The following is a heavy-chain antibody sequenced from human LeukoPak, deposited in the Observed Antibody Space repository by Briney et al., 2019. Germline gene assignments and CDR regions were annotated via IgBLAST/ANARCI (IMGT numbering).Heavy chain of an antibody. D-gene: IGHD3-10*01. CDR3: ARGSLGRWFGDQANWFDP. J-gene: IGHJ5*02. Sequence: ASVKVSCKASGYTFTSYDINWVRQATGQGLEWMGWMNPNSGNTGYAQKFQGRVTMTRNTSISTAYMELSSLRSEDTAVYYCARGSLGRWFGDQANWFDPWGQGTLVTVSS. V-gene: IGHV1-8*01. CDR1: GYTFTSYD. CDR2: MNPNSGNT.